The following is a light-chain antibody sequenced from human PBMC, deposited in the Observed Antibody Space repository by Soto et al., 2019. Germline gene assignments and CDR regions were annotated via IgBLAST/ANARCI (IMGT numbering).Light chain of an antibody. CDR1: QSISSY. V-gene: IGKV1-39*01. J-gene: IGKJ1*01. CDR2: AAS. CDR3: QQSYSTPWT. Sequence: DLQMTQSPSSLSASVGDRVTITCRASQSISSYLNWYQQKPGKAPKLLIYAASSLQSGVPSRFSGSGSGTDFNLTISSLQPEDFATYYCQQSYSTPWTFGQGTKVEIK.